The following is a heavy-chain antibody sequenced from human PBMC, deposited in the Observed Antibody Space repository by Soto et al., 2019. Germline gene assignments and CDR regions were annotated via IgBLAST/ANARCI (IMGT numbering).Heavy chain of an antibody. Sequence: SETLSLTCTVSGDSISSSFFYWGWIRQPPGKGLEWIGSIYYSGSTYYNPSLKSRVTISVDTSKNHFSLKLISVTAADTAVYYCARRASISWFFDYWGQGTLVTVSS. CDR1: GDSISSSFFY. V-gene: IGHV4-39*02. CDR2: IYYSGST. J-gene: IGHJ4*02. CDR3: ARRASISWFFDY. D-gene: IGHD6-13*01.